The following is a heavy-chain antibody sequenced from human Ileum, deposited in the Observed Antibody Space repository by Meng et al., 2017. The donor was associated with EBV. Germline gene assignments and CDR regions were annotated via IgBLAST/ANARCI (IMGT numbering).Heavy chain of an antibody. CDR3: ARERGGGDRGIQ. J-gene: IGHJ4*02. CDR2: MSYTGST. Sequence: QVQLPELGPGLVKLSETLSLTCSVSNGSVSSYGYYWTWIRQPPGKGLEWIGYMSYTGSTNYKSTLKSRVTISVDKSKNQFSLKLSSVTAADTAVYYCARERGGGDRGIQWGQGTLVTVSS. V-gene: IGHV4-61*08. D-gene: IGHD2-21*02. CDR1: NGSVSSYGYY.